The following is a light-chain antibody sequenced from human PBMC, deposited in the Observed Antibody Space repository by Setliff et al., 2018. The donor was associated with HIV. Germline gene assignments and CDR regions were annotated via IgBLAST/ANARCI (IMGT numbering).Light chain of an antibody. CDR1: KLGDKY. V-gene: IGLV3-1*01. Sequence: SYELTQPPSVSVSPGQTASITCSGDKLGDKYACWYQQKPGQSPVLVIYQDNKRPSGIPERFPGANSGNTATLTISGTQAMDEADYYCQAWDSSTYVFGTGTKV. J-gene: IGLJ1*01. CDR3: QAWDSSTYV. CDR2: QDN.